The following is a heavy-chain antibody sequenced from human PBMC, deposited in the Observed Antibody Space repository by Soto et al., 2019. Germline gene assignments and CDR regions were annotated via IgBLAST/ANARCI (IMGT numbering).Heavy chain of an antibody. J-gene: IGHJ3*02. CDR3: AREMLEVAARIVRVAFDI. D-gene: IGHD2-15*01. Sequence: SETLSLTCTVSGGSISSGGYYWSWIRQHPGKGLEWIGYIYYSGSTYYNPSLKSRVTISVDTSKNQFSLKLSSVTAAGTAVYYCAREMLEVAARIVRVAFDIWGQGTMVTVSS. CDR2: IYYSGST. V-gene: IGHV4-31*03. CDR1: GGSISSGGYY.